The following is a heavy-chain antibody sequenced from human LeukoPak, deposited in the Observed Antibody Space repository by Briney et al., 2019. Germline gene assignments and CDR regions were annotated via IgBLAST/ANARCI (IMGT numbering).Heavy chain of an antibody. J-gene: IGHJ3*02. D-gene: IGHD3-22*01. Sequence: SETLSLTCTVSGGSISSVRYYWGWIRQPPGKGLEWIGYISYSGSTRYNPSFQSRVTISMEMSKTHFSLKLTSVTAADTAVYYCARLLNNDNSGDPDTFDMWGPGTMVTVSS. CDR1: GGSISSVRYY. V-gene: IGHV4-61*05. CDR3: ARLLNNDNSGDPDTFDM. CDR2: ISYSGST.